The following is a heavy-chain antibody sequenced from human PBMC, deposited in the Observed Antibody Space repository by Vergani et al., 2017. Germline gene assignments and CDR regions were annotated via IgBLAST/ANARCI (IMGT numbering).Heavy chain of an antibody. CDR1: GFTFSSYA. J-gene: IGHJ4*02. V-gene: IGHV3-23*01. CDR3: AEGVRLYYFHSSGPAWDFHY. D-gene: IGHD3-22*01. Sequence: EVQVLESGGGLVQPGGSLRLSCAASGFTFSSYAMNWVRHAPRKGLEWGSAISGSGGSTYYADSVKGRFTISRDNSKNTLFLQMNSLRAEDTAVYYCAEGVRLYYFHSSGPAWDFHYWGQGTLVTVSS. CDR2: ISGSGGST.